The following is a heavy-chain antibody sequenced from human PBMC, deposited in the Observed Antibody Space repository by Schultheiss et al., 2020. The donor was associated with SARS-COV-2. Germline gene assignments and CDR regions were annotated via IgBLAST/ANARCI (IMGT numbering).Heavy chain of an antibody. Sequence: SLRLSCAASGFTFSSYAMHWVRQAPGKGLEWVSGISWNSGSIGYADSVKGRFTISRDNAKNSLYLQMNSLRAEDTALYYCAKDIMDYWGQGTLVTVSS. CDR2: ISWNSGSI. J-gene: IGHJ4*02. D-gene: IGHD2-8*01. CDR3: AKDIMDY. V-gene: IGHV3-9*01. CDR1: GFTFSSYA.